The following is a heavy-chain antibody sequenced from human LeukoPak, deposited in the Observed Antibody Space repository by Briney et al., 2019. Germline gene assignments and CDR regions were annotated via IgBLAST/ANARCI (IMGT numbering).Heavy chain of an antibody. V-gene: IGHV1-2*02. CDR1: GFTFTNYF. D-gene: IGHD3-10*01. CDR3: ARGDALVRKVLEYYYDY. CDR2: INSNTGAT. J-gene: IGHJ4*02. Sequence: VASVKVSCKASGFTFTNYFLHWVRHTPGQGLEWMAYINSNTGATTYAQKSLGRVTLTTDTSISTTYMDLSRLTSGDTAVYYCARGDALVRKVLEYYYDYWGQGTLVTVSS.